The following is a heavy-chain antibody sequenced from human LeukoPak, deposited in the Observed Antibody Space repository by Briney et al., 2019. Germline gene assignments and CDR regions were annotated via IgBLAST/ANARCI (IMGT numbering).Heavy chain of an antibody. Sequence: GGSLRLSCAASGFTFSSYGMHWVRQAPGKGLEWVAVISYDGSNKYYADSVKGRFTISRDNSKNTLYLQMNSLRAEDTAVYYCAKAARSSYYYYMDVWGKGTTVTVSS. D-gene: IGHD6-13*01. CDR2: ISYDGSNK. J-gene: IGHJ6*03. CDR3: AKAARSSYYYYMDV. CDR1: GFTFSSYG. V-gene: IGHV3-30*18.